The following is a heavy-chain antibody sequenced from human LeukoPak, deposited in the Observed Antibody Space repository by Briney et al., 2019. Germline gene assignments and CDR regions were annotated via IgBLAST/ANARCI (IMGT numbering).Heavy chain of an antibody. CDR2: ISGSGGST. D-gene: IGHD2-2*02. V-gene: IGHV3-23*01. J-gene: IGHJ6*02. Sequence: GGSLRLSCAASGFTFSSYAMGWVRQAPGKGLEWVSAISGSGGSTYYADSVKGRFTISRDNSKNTLYLQMNSLRAEDTAVYYCATEPYCSSTSCYKNYYGMDVWGQGTTVTVSS. CDR1: GFTFSSYA. CDR3: ATEPYCSSTSCYKNYYGMDV.